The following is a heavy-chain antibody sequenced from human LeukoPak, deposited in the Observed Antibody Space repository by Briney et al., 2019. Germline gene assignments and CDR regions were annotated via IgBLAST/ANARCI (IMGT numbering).Heavy chain of an antibody. V-gene: IGHV3-21*01. CDR3: ARDFTAGRAFDI. Sequence: KPGGSLRLSCAASGFTFSSYSMNWVRQAPGKGLEWVSSISSSSSYIYYADSVKGRFTISRDNAKNSLYLQMNSLRAEDTAVYYCARDFTAGRAFDIWGQGTMVTVSS. CDR1: GFTFSSYS. CDR2: ISSSSSYI. D-gene: IGHD5-18*01. J-gene: IGHJ3*02.